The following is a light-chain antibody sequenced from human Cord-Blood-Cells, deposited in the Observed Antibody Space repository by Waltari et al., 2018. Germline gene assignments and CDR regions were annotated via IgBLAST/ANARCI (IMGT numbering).Light chain of an antibody. Sequence: QSALTQPASVSGSPGQSITISCTGTSSDVGGYNYVSWYQQHPGKAPKLMIYDVSKRPSGVSKRFSGSKSGNTASLTISGLQAEDEADYYCSSYTSSSTWVFGGGTKLTV. J-gene: IGLJ3*02. V-gene: IGLV2-14*01. CDR2: DVS. CDR3: SSYTSSSTWV. CDR1: SSDVGGYNY.